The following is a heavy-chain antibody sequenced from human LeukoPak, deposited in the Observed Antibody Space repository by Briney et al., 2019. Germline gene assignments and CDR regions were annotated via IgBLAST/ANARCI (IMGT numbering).Heavy chain of an antibody. CDR2: INTDGSSA. CDR1: GFTFSTSW. Sequence: GGSLRLSCAASGFTFSTSWMHWVRQAPGKGLVWVSRINTDGSSARYADSVQGRFTISRDNAKNTLYLQMNSLRADDTAVYYCASAGIGGSSTSCDYWGQGTLVTVSS. J-gene: IGHJ4*02. V-gene: IGHV3-74*01. D-gene: IGHD2-2*01. CDR3: ASAGIGGSSTSCDY.